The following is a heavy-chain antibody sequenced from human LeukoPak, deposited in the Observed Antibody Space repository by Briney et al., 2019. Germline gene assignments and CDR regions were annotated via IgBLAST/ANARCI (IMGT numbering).Heavy chain of an antibody. V-gene: IGHV3-7*03. Sequence: PGGSLRLSCAASGFTFSSYWMSWVRQAPGKGLEWVANIKQDGSEKYYVDSVKGRFTISRDNAKNSLYLQMNSLRAEDTAVYYCARALTYYYDSSGYYCWGQGTLVTVSS. J-gene: IGHJ4*02. CDR2: IKQDGSEK. CDR3: ARALTYYYDSSGYYC. D-gene: IGHD3-22*01. CDR1: GFTFSSYW.